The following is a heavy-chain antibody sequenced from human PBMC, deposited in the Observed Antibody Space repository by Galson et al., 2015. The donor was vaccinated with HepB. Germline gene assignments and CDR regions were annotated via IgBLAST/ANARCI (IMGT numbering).Heavy chain of an antibody. D-gene: IGHD3-22*01. Sequence: SLRLSCAASAFTFSRYWMSWVRQAPGKGLEWVANIKYDGSEEFYVDSVKGRFTISRDNAKNSLYLQMNSLRAEDTSVYYCARDSGGYYHAFDIWGQGTMVTVSS. CDR3: ARDSGGYYHAFDI. CDR1: AFTFSRYW. CDR2: IKYDGSEE. J-gene: IGHJ3*02. V-gene: IGHV3-7*01.